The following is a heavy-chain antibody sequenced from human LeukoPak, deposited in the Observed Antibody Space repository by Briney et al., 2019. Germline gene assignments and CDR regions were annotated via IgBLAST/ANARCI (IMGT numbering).Heavy chain of an antibody. V-gene: IGHV4-39*01. CDR1: GGSISSSRYY. CDR3: ATLVSTRYYFDY. Sequence: SETLSLTCTVSGGSISSSRYYWGWIRQPPGKGLEWIGNIYHSGITYYNHFNSSLKSRVTISIDTSKDQFSLRLTSVTAADTAVYFCATLVSTRYYFDYWGQGTLVTVSS. J-gene: IGHJ4*02. D-gene: IGHD5/OR15-5a*01. CDR2: IYHSGIT.